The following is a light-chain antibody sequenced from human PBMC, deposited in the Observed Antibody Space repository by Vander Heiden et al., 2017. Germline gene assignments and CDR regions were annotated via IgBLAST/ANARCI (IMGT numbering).Light chain of an antibody. CDR2: DAS. Sequence: DIQMTQSPPILFAAVGDRVTITCRASQSISSWLAWYQQKPGKAPKLLIYDASSLESGVPSRFSGSGSGTEFTLTISSLQPDDFATYYCQQYNSYPLTFGGGTKVEIK. CDR1: QSISSW. V-gene: IGKV1-5*01. J-gene: IGKJ4*01. CDR3: QQYNSYPLT.